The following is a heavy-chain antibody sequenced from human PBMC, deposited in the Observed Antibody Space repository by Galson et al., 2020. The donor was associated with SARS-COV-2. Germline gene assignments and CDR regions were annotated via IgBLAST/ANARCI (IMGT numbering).Heavy chain of an antibody. CDR2: IYYSGST. D-gene: IGHD3-16*01. CDR3: ARHDIREYDYGWGSYDY. CDR1: GGSISSSSYY. V-gene: IGHV4-39*01. J-gene: IGHJ4*02. Sequence: SETLSLTCTVSGGSISSSSYYWGWIRQPPGKGLEWIGSIYYSGSTYYNPSLKSRVTISVDTSKNQFSLKLSSVTAADTAVYYCARHDIREYDYGWGSYDYWGQGTLVTVSS.